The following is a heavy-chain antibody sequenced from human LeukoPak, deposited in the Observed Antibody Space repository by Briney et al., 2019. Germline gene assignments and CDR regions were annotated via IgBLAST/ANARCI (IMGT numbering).Heavy chain of an antibody. CDR2: INSDGSST. V-gene: IGHV3-74*01. D-gene: IGHD3-22*01. CDR1: GFTFSSYW. Sequence: PGGSLRLSCAASGFTFSSYWMHWVRQAPGKGLVWVSRINSDGSSTSYADSVKGRFTISRDNSKNTLYLQMNSLRAEDTAVYYCARGINRRYYDSSGYREPRDYWGQGTLVTVSS. J-gene: IGHJ4*02. CDR3: ARGINRRYYDSSGYREPRDY.